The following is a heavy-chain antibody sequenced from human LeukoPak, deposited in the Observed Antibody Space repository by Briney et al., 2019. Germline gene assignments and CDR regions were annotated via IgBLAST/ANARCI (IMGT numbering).Heavy chain of an antibody. CDR1: GGSISSSNYY. Sequence: SEALSLTCSVSGGSISSSNYYWGWIRQPPGMGLEWIGSIFYSGTTYYNPSLKSRDTISVDTSKNQFSLRLSSVTAADTAVYYCARHEEEDGYNAKTPDYWGQGTLVTVSS. D-gene: IGHD5-24*01. CDR3: ARHEEEDGYNAKTPDY. V-gene: IGHV4-39*01. J-gene: IGHJ4*02. CDR2: IFYSGTT.